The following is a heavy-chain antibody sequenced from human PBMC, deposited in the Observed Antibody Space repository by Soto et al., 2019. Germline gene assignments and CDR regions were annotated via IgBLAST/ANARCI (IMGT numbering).Heavy chain of an antibody. CDR3: ARELGYCSGGNWYMDGAFDF. V-gene: IGHV3-23*01. CDR1: GSTFSSYA. Sequence: EVQLWESGGGLVQPGGSLRLSCAASGSTFSSYAMSWVRQAPGKGLEWVSVIGGSGDSTYYADYVKGRFTISRDNSKNTLYVQMNSLRAEDTAVYYCARELGYCSGGNWYMDGAFDFWGQGTMVTVSS. J-gene: IGHJ3*01. D-gene: IGHD2-15*01. CDR2: IGGSGDST.